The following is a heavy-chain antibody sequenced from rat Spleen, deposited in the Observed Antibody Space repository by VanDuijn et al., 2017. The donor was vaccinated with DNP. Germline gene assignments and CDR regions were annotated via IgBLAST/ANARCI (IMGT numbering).Heavy chain of an antibody. D-gene: IGHD4-3*01. V-gene: IGHV5-22*01. Sequence: EVQLVESGGGLVQPGRSLKLSCAASGFTFSAYYMAWVRQAPAKGLEWVAYIGSAAYAPYYTDYVNGRFAISRDNAKSTLYLQMNSLRSEDMATYYCVRWNSGHFDYWGQGVMVTVSS. CDR1: GFTFSAYY. J-gene: IGHJ2*01. CDR2: IGSAAYAP. CDR3: VRWNSGHFDY.